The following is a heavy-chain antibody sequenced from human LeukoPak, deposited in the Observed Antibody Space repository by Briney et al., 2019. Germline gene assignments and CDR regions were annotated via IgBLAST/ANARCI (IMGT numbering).Heavy chain of an antibody. Sequence: GGSLRLSCATSDFPVSDNYMSWVRQAPGRGLEWVSVISNDGVTDYADSVKGRFTISRDDSNDTVFLQMSSLRPEDAAVYYCGGSGSYYTPSYYWGQGTLVTVSS. D-gene: IGHD3-10*01. V-gene: IGHV3-53*01. CDR1: DFPVSDNY. J-gene: IGHJ4*02. CDR2: ISNDGVT. CDR3: GGSGSYYTPSYY.